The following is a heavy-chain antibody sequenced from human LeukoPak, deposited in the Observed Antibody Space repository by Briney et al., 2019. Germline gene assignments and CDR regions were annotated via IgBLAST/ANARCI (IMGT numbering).Heavy chain of an antibody. J-gene: IGHJ5*02. CDR3: ARQDPAMVTDWFDP. Sequence: GESLKISRKGSGYSFTSYWIGWVRQMPGKGMEWMGIIYPGDSDTRYSPSFQGQVPISADKSISTAYLQWSSLKASDTAMYYCARQDPAMVTDWFDPWGQGTLVTVSS. V-gene: IGHV5-51*01. CDR1: GYSFTSYW. CDR2: IYPGDSDT. D-gene: IGHD5-18*01.